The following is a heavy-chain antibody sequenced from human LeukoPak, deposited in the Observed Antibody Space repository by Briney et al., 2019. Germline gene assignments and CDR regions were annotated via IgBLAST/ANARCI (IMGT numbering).Heavy chain of an antibody. J-gene: IGHJ4*02. V-gene: IGHV4-59*04. CDR2: IDHSGNN. Sequence: PSETLSLTCTVSGGSISSYYWSWIRQPPGKGLEWIGSIDHSGNNFHNPSLKSRLSMSIDSSKNHFSLNLSSVTAADTAVYHCARNFHHITIFGVIISSFDYWGQGALVTVSS. CDR3: ARNFHHITIFGVIISSFDY. D-gene: IGHD3-3*01. CDR1: GGSISSYY.